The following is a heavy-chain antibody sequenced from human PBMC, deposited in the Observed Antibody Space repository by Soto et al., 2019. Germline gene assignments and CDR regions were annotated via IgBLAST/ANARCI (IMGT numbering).Heavy chain of an antibody. CDR1: GFTVSSNY. CDR3: ARAPKDLGTAHIRPGGMDV. Sequence: EVQLVESGGGLVQPGGSLRLSCAASGFTVSSNYMSWVRQAPGKGLEWVSVIYSGGGTYYADSVKGRFTISRDNSKNTLHLQRNSLRAEDTAVYYCARAPKDLGTAHIRPGGMDVWGQGTTVTVSS. CDR2: IYSGGGT. D-gene: IGHD1-7*01. J-gene: IGHJ6*02. V-gene: IGHV3-66*01.